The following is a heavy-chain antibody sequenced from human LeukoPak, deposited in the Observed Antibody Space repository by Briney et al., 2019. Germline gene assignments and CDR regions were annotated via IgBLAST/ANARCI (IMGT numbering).Heavy chain of an antibody. CDR3: ARDRYSSSWSWFDP. CDR1: GYTVTSYG. CDR2: ISAYNGNT. D-gene: IGHD6-13*01. J-gene: IGHJ5*02. V-gene: IGHV1-18*01. Sequence: ASVKVSCKASGYTVTSYGISWVRQAPGQGLEWMGWISAYNGNTNYAQKLQGRVNMTTDTSTSTAYMELRSLRSDDTAVYYCARDRYSSSWSWFDPWGQGTLVTVSS.